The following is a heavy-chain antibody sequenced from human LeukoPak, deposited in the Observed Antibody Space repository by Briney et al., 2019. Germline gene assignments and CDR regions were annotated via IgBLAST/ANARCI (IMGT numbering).Heavy chain of an antibody. Sequence: GGSLRLSCAASGFTFSTYAMRWVRQAPGMGLEWVSAISQGGGTTYYADSVKGRFTISRDNSKNTLYLQMNSLRAEDTAVYYCARGSLGRGNPVALDYWGQGTLVTVSS. J-gene: IGHJ4*02. CDR1: GFTFSTYA. V-gene: IGHV3-23*01. CDR3: ARGSLGRGNPVALDY. D-gene: IGHD4-23*01. CDR2: ISQGGGTT.